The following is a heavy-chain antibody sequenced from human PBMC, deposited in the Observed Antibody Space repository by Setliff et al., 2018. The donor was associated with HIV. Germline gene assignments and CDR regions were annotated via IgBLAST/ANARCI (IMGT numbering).Heavy chain of an antibody. J-gene: IGHJ4*02. CDR1: GFTFTSYS. V-gene: IGHV3-48*01. D-gene: IGHD2-2*01. Sequence: LRLSCTGSGFTFTSYSVNWVRQAPGKGLEWLSYMSDSGNSIYYADYSAPVRDRFTISRDDSRDILYLQMNSLKTEDTAVYYCTTDLPYGYHNDYWGAGTLVTVSS. CDR2: MSDSGNSI. CDR3: TTDLPYGYHNDY.